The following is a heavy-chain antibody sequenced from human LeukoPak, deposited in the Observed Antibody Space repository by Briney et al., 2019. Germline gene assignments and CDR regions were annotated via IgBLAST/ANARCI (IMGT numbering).Heavy chain of an antibody. Sequence: GESLRLSCAASGFTFSSYAMSWVRQAPGKGLEWVSAISGSGGSTYYADSVKGRFTISRDNSKNTLYLQMNSLRAEDTAVYYCARNEAAEFNFDYWGQGTLVTVSS. CDR3: ARNEAAEFNFDY. CDR2: ISGSGGST. CDR1: GFTFSSYA. V-gene: IGHV3-23*01. J-gene: IGHJ4*02. D-gene: IGHD2-15*01.